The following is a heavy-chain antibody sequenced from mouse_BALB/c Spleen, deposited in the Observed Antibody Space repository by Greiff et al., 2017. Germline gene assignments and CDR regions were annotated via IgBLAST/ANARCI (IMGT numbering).Heavy chain of an antibody. Sequence: VQLQQSGAELVRPGALVKLSCKASGFNIKDYYMHWVKQRPEQGLEWIGWIDPENGNTKYDPKFQGKATITADTSSNTAYLQLSSLTSEDTAVYYCASEGGDYAMDYWGQGTSVTVSS. CDR1: GFNIKDYY. V-gene: IGHV14-1*02. CDR3: ASEGGDYAMDY. CDR2: IDPENGNT. J-gene: IGHJ4*01.